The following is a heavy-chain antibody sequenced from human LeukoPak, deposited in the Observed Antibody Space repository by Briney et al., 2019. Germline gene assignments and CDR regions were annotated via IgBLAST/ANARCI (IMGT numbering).Heavy chain of an antibody. CDR3: AKVEVQYYYDSSGYYDY. J-gene: IGHJ4*02. CDR1: GFTFNRFW. D-gene: IGHD3-22*01. Sequence: GGSLRLSCAGSGFTFNRFWMHWVRQAPGKGLEWVSGISWNSGSIGYADSVKGRFTISRDNAKNSLYLQMNSLRAEDTALYYCAKVEVQYYYDSSGYYDYWGQGTLVTVSS. V-gene: IGHV3-9*01. CDR2: ISWNSGSI.